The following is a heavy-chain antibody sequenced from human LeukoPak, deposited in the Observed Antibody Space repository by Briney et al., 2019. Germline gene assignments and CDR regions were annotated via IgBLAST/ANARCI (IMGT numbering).Heavy chain of an antibody. J-gene: IGHJ4*02. CDR1: GFTFSDFG. CDR2: ISAHSRYI. Sequence: PGGSLRLSCAASGFTFSDFGMNWARQAPGKGLEWVSSISAHSRYIYYADSVKGRFTISRDNDKSSLYLQMSSLRAEDSAVYFCARQYYDFWSGFYTADYYFDYWGRGTLVTVSS. V-gene: IGHV3-21*01. CDR3: ARQYYDFWSGFYTADYYFDY. D-gene: IGHD3-3*01.